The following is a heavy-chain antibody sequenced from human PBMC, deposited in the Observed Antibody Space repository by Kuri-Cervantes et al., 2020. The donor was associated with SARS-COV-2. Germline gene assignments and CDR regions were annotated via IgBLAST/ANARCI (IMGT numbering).Heavy chain of an antibody. Sequence: SVKVSCKASGYTFTSYGISWVRQAPGQGLEWMGWIIPIFGTANYAQKFQGRVTITADESTSTAYMELSSLRSEDTAVYYCATSAVTHYNWYFDLWGRGTLVTSPQ. CDR1: GYTFTSYG. J-gene: IGHJ2*01. CDR3: ATSAVTHYNWYFDL. V-gene: IGHV1-69*13. CDR2: IIPIFGTA. D-gene: IGHD4-17*01.